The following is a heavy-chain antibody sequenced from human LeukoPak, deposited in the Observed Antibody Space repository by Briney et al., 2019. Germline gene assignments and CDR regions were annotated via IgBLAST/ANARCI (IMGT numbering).Heavy chain of an antibody. J-gene: IGHJ4*02. D-gene: IGHD2-2*01. Sequence: PSEPLSLACSVSGAFTSTYYWSWVRQPPTGGLEWIGYVFYSGNSNYNPNFTSRVTMSVDTSKSQFSLKLTSLSAAGTAVYYCARIDPLSFFDQWGQGTLVTVSS. V-gene: IGHV4-59*13. CDR3: ARIDPLSFFDQ. CDR1: GAFTSTYY. CDR2: VFYSGNS.